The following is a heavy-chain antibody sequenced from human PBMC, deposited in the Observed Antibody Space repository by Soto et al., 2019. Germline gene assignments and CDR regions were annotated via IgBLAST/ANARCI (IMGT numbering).Heavy chain of an antibody. J-gene: IGHJ4*02. CDR2: INAGNGNT. Sequence: ASVKVSCKASGYTFTSYAMHWVRQAPGQRLEWMGWINAGNGNTKYSQKFQGRVTITRDTSASTAYMELSNLRSEDTAVYYCAAELYLGGACCHFDYWGQGALVTVSS. CDR1: GYTFTSYA. D-gene: IGHD2-21*02. V-gene: IGHV1-3*01. CDR3: AAELYLGGACCHFDY.